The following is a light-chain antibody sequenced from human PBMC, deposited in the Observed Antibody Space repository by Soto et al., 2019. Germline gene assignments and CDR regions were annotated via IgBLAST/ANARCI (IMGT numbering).Light chain of an antibody. J-gene: IGKJ1*01. CDR3: QQYDTSPRT. CDR2: GAS. V-gene: IGKV3-20*01. CDR1: QSLRGRY. Sequence: DTVLTQSPGTLSLSPGEGATLSCRASQSLRGRYLAWYQQRPGQAPRLLIYGASTRATDIPDRFSGSGSGTDFTLTISRLEPEDFAVYYCQQYDTSPRTFGQGTKVEV.